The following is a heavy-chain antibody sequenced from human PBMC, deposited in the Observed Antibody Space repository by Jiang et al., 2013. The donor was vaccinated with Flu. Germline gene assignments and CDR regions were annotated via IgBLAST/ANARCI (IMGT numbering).Heavy chain of an antibody. CDR2: IIPILGIA. D-gene: IGHD3-22*01. V-gene: IGHV1-69*04. CDR3: ARDFGSGYISD. Sequence: SGAEVKKPGSSVKVSCKASGGTFSSYAISWVRQAPGQGLEWMGRIIPILGIANYAQKFQGRVTITADKSTSTAYMELSSLRSEDTAVYYCARDFGSGYISDWGQGTLVTVSS. J-gene: IGHJ4*02. CDR1: GGTFSSYA.